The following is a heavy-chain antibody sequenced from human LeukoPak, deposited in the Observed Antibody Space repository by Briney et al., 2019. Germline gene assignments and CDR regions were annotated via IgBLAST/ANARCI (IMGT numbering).Heavy chain of an antibody. J-gene: IGHJ6*03. CDR1: GFTFSSHW. V-gene: IGHV3-7*01. CDR2: IKHDGSEK. CDR3: ARSDSSGWYGEYYYYMDV. D-gene: IGHD6-19*01. Sequence: GGSLRLPCAASGFTFSSHWMSWVRQAPGKGLEWVANIKHDGSEKDYVDSVEGRFTISRDNVKNSLYLQMDSLRAEDTAAYYCARSDSSGWYGEYYYYMDVWGKGTTVTVSS.